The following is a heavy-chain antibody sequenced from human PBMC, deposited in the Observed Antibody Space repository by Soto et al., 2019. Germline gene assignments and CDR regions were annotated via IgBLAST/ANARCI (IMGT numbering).Heavy chain of an antibody. J-gene: IGHJ6*02. V-gene: IGHV1-46*01. Sequence: GAAVKVSCKASGYTFTSYYMHWVRQAPGQGLEWMGIINPSGGSTSYAQKFQGRVTTTRDTSTSTVYMELSSLRSEDTAVYYCARDRAVVVPAAIPIWGMDVWGQGTTVTVSS. CDR1: GYTFTSYY. CDR3: ARDRAVVVPAAIPIWGMDV. CDR2: INPSGGST. D-gene: IGHD2-2*02.